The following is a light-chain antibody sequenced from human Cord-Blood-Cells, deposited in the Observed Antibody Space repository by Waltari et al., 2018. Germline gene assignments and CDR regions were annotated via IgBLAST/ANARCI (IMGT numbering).Light chain of an antibody. Sequence: DLHMTQSPSSLSASVGDRVTITCRASQSISSYLNWYQQKPGKAPKLLIYAASSLQSGVPLRFSGSGSGTDFTLTISSLQPEDVATYYCQQSYSTPWTFGQGTKVEIK. V-gene: IGKV1-39*01. CDR2: AAS. CDR3: QQSYSTPWT. J-gene: IGKJ1*01. CDR1: QSISSY.